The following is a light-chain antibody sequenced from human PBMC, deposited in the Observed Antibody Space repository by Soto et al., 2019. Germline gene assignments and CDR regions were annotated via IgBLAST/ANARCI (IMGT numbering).Light chain of an antibody. CDR2: GAS. CDR3: QQYTYSPWT. J-gene: IGKJ1*01. V-gene: IGKV3-20*01. CDR1: QSVSSGY. Sequence: EVVLTQSPGTLSLSPGERPTLSCRASQSVSSGYLGWYQQKPGQAPRLLIYGASSRATGIPDRFSGSGSGTDFTLTISRLEPEDFAVYFCQQYTYSPWTFGQGTKVEIK.